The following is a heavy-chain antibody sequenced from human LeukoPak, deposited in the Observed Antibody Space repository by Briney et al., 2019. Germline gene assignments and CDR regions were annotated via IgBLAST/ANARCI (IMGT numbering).Heavy chain of an antibody. V-gene: IGHV3-30*18. CDR1: GFSFRSYG. J-gene: IGHJ4*02. CDR3: AKDPLRYGRPDY. CDR2: ISYDGSDK. D-gene: IGHD1-1*01. Sequence: PGGSLRLSCAAPGFSFRSYGMHWVRQAPGKGLEWVAVISYDGSDKQYTESMKGRFTISRDNSKNTLYVQMNSLRVEDTAVYYCAKDPLRYGRPDYWGQGTLVTVSS.